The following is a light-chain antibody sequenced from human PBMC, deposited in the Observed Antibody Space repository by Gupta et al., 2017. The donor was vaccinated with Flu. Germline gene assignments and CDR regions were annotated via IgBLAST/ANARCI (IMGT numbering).Light chain of an antibody. J-gene: IGLJ2*01. CDR1: SSDVGAYDY. V-gene: IGLV2-14*01. CDR2: EVS. CDR3: SSYTGSGTV. Sequence: QSALTQPASVSGSPGQSITLTCTGTSSDVGAYDYVSWYQQHPGEAPKLMIDEVSYRPSGISNRFSGSKSGNTASLTISGLQAGDESYYYCSSYTGSGTVFGGGTKVAVL.